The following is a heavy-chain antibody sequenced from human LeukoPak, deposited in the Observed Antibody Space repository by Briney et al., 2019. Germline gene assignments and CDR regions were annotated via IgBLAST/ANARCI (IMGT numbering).Heavy chain of an antibody. D-gene: IGHD3-22*01. CDR1: GGSFSGYY. Sequence: SETLSLTCAVYGGSFSGYYWRWIRQPPGKGLEWIGEINHSGSTNYNPSLKSRVTISVDTSKNQFSLKLSSVTAADTAVYYCARGFTAMIVVVSDAFDIWGQGTMVTVSS. J-gene: IGHJ3*02. CDR3: ARGFTAMIVVVSDAFDI. V-gene: IGHV4-34*01. CDR2: INHSGST.